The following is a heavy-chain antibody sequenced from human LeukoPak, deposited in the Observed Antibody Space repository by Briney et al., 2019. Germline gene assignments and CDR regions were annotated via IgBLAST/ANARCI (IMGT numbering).Heavy chain of an antibody. D-gene: IGHD3-22*01. CDR3: AKPTSYSYNSSGYFSYYYSGMDV. V-gene: IGHV3-23*01. CDR2: ISGSGGST. Sequence: GGSLRLSCAASGFTFSSYAMSWVRQAPGKGLEWVSAISGSGGSTYYADSVKGRFTISRENSKNTLYLQMNSLRAEDTAVYYCAKPTSYSYNSSGYFSYYYSGMDVWGQGTTVTVS. J-gene: IGHJ6*02. CDR1: GFTFSSYA.